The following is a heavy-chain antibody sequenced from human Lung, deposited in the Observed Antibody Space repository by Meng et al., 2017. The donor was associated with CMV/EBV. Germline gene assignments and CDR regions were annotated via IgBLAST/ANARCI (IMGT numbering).Heavy chain of an antibody. CDR1: GLTFSHAW. CDR3: ATTQVGAPDY. D-gene: IGHD1-26*01. Sequence: CAVSGLTFSHAWMSWVRQAPGKGLEWVGRIKSTTDGGTTDYAAPVKGRFTIPRDDSKNTVHLQMNSLKSEDTAVYYCATTQVGAPDYWGQGTLVTVSS. J-gene: IGHJ4*02. CDR2: IKSTTDGGTT. V-gene: IGHV3-15*01.